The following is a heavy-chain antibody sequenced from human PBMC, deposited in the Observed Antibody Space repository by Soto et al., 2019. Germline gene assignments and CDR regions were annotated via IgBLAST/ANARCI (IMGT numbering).Heavy chain of an antibody. V-gene: IGHV4-59*01. J-gene: IGHJ5*02. D-gene: IGHD3-9*01. Sequence: SETLSLTCTVSGGAISSYYWSWIRQPPGKGLEWIGYIYDSGSTNYNPSLKSRVTIAVDKSKNQFSLKLSSGTAADTAVSYCWSRRRYSVLFDPWRQGTLVTVSS. CDR2: IYDSGST. CDR3: WSRRRYSVLFDP. CDR1: GGAISSYY.